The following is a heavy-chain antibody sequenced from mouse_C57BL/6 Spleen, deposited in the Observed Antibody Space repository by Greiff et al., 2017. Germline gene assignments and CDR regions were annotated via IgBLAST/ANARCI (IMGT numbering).Heavy chain of an antibody. CDR3: ARAHYAMDY. Sequence: VQLQQSGPELVKPGASVKISCKASGYTFTDSYMNWVKQSHGKSLEWLGDINPNNGGTSYNQKFKGKATLTVDKSSSTAYMELRSLTSEDSAVXYCARAHYAMDYWGQGTSVTVSS. CDR2: INPNNGGT. CDR1: GYTFTDSY. J-gene: IGHJ4*01. V-gene: IGHV1-26*01.